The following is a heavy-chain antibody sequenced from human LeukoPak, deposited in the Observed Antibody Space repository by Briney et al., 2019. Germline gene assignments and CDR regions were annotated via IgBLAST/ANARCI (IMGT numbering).Heavy chain of an antibody. J-gene: IGHJ6*03. CDR2: IYYSGST. V-gene: IGHV4-59*01. CDR3: ARDMLAMDV. Sequence: SETLSLTCAVYGGSFSGYYWSWIRQPPGKGLEWIGYIYYSGSTNYNPSLKSRVTISVDTSKNQFSLKLSSVTAADTAVYYCARDMLAMDVWGKGTTVTVSS. CDR1: GGSFSGYY. D-gene: IGHD3-10*02.